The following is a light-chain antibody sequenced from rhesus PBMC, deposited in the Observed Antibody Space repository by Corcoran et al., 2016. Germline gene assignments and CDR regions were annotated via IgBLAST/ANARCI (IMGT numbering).Light chain of an antibody. CDR1: QNIHSN. Sequence: DIQMTQSPSALSASVGDRVTISCRASQNIHSNLAWYQQKQGKAPKLLIYAASSLQNGIPSRFSGSGPVTDFTLTISSLQPEDSAAYYCQHDNDNTFTFGPGTKLDIK. V-gene: IGKV1S8*01. CDR2: AAS. J-gene: IGKJ3*01. CDR3: QHDNDNTFT.